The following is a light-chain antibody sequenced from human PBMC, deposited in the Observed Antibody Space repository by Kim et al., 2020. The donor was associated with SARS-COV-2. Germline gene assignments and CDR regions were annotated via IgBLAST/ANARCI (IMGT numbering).Light chain of an antibody. J-gene: IGKJ1*01. Sequence: ASVGDRVTITCRASQSFNNYLAWYQQKPGKVPKRLIYGASALQSGVPSRFSGSGSGTDFTLTISSLQPEDVATYYCQKYDRAPWTFGQGTKVDIK. V-gene: IGKV1-27*01. CDR1: QSFNNY. CDR2: GAS. CDR3: QKYDRAPWT.